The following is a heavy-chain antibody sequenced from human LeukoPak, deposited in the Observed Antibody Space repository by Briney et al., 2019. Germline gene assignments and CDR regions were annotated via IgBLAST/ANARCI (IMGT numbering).Heavy chain of an antibody. Sequence: GSLRLSCVASGFTFSSFWMSWVRQAQGKGLEFLANIDQDGSVRNYVDSVKGRFIISRDNAKNSLYLQMDSLRAEDTAVYFCARDPGSSSFDYWGLGTPVTVSS. CDR1: GFTFSSFW. J-gene: IGHJ4*02. CDR3: ARDPGSSSFDY. V-gene: IGHV3-7*01. CDR2: IDQDGSVR. D-gene: IGHD6-13*01.